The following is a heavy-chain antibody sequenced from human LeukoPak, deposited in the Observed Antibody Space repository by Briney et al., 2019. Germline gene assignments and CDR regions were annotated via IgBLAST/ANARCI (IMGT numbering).Heavy chain of an antibody. CDR3: ARDYSGTYSYYGLDV. Sequence: SETLSLTCSVSGGSIGIYHWTWIRQPAGRGLEWLGRIYASGSTNYNPSLNSRVTIPVDTSKNQFSLKLTSVTAADTAVYYCARDYSGTYSYYGLDVWGQGTTVTVSS. D-gene: IGHD5-12*01. J-gene: IGHJ6*02. V-gene: IGHV4-4*07. CDR1: GGSIGIYH. CDR2: IYASGST.